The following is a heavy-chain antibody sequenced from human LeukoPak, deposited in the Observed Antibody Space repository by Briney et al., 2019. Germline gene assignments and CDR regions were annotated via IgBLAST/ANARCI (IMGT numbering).Heavy chain of an antibody. V-gene: IGHV4-34*01. J-gene: IGHJ6*03. CDR1: GGSFSGYY. D-gene: IGHD6-19*01. Sequence: KPSETLSLTCAVYGGSFSGYYWSWIRQPPGKGLEWIGEINHSGSTSYNPSLKSRVTISVDTSKNQFSLKLSSVTAADTAVYYCARKPRTQYSSGWYTGYYYYMDVWGKGTTVTVSS. CDR2: INHSGST. CDR3: ARKPRTQYSSGWYTGYYYYMDV.